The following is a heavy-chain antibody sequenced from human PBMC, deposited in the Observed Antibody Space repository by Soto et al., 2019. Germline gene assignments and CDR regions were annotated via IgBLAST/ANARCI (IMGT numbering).Heavy chain of an antibody. CDR1: GGSITSANW. Sequence: PSETLSLTCAVSGGSITSANWWTLVRQPPGGGLEWIGEISHSGITNYKASLKSRVTMSVDKTKNDVSLKLTSATAADTAVYYCARVLRGWFDPWGQGTPVTVSS. CDR2: ISHSGIT. CDR3: ARVLRGWFDP. J-gene: IGHJ5*02. V-gene: IGHV4-4*02.